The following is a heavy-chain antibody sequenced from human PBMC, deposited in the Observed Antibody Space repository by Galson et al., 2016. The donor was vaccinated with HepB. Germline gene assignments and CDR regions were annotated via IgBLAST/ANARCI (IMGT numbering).Heavy chain of an antibody. Sequence: SLRLSCAASGFTFSSYGMHWVRQAPGKGLEWVALISYDANNKYYADSVKGRFTISRDNSKNTLYLEMNSLRAEDTAVYYCAKDERGSYYDYGMDVWGQGTTVTVS. V-gene: IGHV3-30*18. CDR1: GFTFSSYG. CDR2: ISYDANNK. CDR3: AKDERGSYYDYGMDV. J-gene: IGHJ6*02. D-gene: IGHD1-26*01.